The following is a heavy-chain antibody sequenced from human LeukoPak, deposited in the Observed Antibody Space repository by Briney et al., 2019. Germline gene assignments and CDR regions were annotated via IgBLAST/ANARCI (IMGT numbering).Heavy chain of an antibody. CDR1: GFTFDDYA. D-gene: IGHD6-19*01. V-gene: IGHV3-9*03. J-gene: IGHJ4*02. Sequence: GGSLRLSCAASGFTFDDYAMHWVRQAPGKGLEWVSGISWNSGSIGYADSVKGRFTISRDNAKNSLYLQMNSLRAEDMALYYCAKDSSISGWYGTFDYWGQGTLVTVSS. CDR3: AKDSSISGWYGTFDY. CDR2: ISWNSGSI.